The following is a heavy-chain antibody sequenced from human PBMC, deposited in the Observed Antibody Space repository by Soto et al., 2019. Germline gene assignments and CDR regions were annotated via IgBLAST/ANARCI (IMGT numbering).Heavy chain of an antibody. CDR2: INPNSGGT. D-gene: IGHD6-6*01. CDR1: GYTFTGYY. V-gene: IGHV1-2*04. J-gene: IGHJ6*02. Sequence: GASVKVSCKASGYTFTGYYMHWVRQAPGQGLEWMGWINPNSGGTNYAQKFQGWVTMTRDTSISTAHMELSRLRSDDTAVYYCARVSARYYYYGMDVWGQGTTVTVSS. CDR3: ARVSARYYYYGMDV.